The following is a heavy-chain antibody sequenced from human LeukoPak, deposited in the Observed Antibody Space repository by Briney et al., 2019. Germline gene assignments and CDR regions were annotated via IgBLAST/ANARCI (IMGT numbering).Heavy chain of an antibody. D-gene: IGHD2-2*01. Sequence: LAGGSLRLSCVASGFTFSRYGMHWVRQAPGKGLEWVAFIRYDGSNEYYTDSVKGRFTISRDNSKNTLYLQMNSLRVEDTAVYYCAKAGEVGIVLVPAAMGHYYYMDVWGKGTTVTVSS. J-gene: IGHJ6*03. V-gene: IGHV3-30*02. CDR2: IRYDGSNE. CDR1: GFTFSRYG. CDR3: AKAGEVGIVLVPAAMGHYYYMDV.